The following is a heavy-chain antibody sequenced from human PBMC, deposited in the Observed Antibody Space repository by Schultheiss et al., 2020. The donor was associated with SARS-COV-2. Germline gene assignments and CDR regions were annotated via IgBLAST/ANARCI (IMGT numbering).Heavy chain of an antibody. V-gene: IGHV1-3*01. J-gene: IGHJ4*02. D-gene: IGHD2-2*01. CDR1: GYTFTSYA. Sequence: ASVKVSCKASGYTFTSYAMHWVRQAPGQRLEWMGWINAGNGNTKYSQKFQGRVTMTRNTSISTAYMELSSLRSEDTAVYYCARDLGCSSSTCHDYWGQGTLVTVAS. CDR2: INAGNGNT. CDR3: ARDLGCSSSTCHDY.